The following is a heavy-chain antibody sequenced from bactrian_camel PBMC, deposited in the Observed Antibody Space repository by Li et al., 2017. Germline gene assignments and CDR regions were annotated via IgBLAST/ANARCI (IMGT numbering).Heavy chain of an antibody. D-gene: IGHD5*01. CDR1: AFPFSSYW. V-gene: IGHV3S1*01. CDR3: ATSYRWLVPSRSDH. Sequence: VQLVESGGGLVQPGGSLRLSCAASAFPFSSYWMYWVRQAPGKGLEWVASIYTGGDNTAYADSVKGRFTITRDNAKNSLYLQMNSLKTEDTALYYCATSYRWLVPSRSDHWGQGTQVTVS. CDR2: IYTGGDNT. J-gene: IGHJ4*01.